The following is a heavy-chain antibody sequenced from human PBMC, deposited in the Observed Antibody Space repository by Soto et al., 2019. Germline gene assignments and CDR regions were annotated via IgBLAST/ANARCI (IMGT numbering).Heavy chain of an antibody. Sequence: SETLSLTCTVSGGSISSGGYYWSWIRQHPGKGLEWIGYIYYSGSTYYNPSLKSRVTISVDTSKNQFSLKLSSVTAADTAVYYCASHRTVTTFLHSYFDYWGQGTLVTVSS. CDR2: IYYSGST. J-gene: IGHJ4*02. D-gene: IGHD4-17*01. V-gene: IGHV4-31*03. CDR3: ASHRTVTTFLHSYFDY. CDR1: GGSISSGGYY.